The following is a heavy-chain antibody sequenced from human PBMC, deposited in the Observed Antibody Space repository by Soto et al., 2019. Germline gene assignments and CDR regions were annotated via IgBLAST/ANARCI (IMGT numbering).Heavy chain of an antibody. Sequence: SETLSLTCTVSGGSISSSSYYWGWIRQPPGKGLEWIGSIYYSGSTYYNPSLKSRVTISVDTSKNQFSLKLSSVTAADTAVYYFARLRQQLEIFYYYYYMDVWGKGTTVTVSS. CDR1: GGSISSSSYY. CDR3: ARLRQQLEIFYYYYYMDV. CDR2: IYYSGST. V-gene: IGHV4-39*01. D-gene: IGHD6-13*01. J-gene: IGHJ6*03.